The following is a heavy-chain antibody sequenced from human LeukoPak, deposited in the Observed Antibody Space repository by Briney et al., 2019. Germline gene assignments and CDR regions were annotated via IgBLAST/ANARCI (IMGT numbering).Heavy chain of an antibody. J-gene: IGHJ4*02. Sequence: PSETLSLTCTVSGGSISSSSYYWTWIRQPPGQGLEWIGYIHSSLSTNYNPSLKSRVTMSVDTSKNQFSLKLNSVTAADTALYYCARRISSGYSDYWGQGTLVTVSS. CDR2: IHSSLST. CDR3: ARRISSGYSDY. V-gene: IGHV4-61*01. CDR1: GGSISSSSYY. D-gene: IGHD3-22*01.